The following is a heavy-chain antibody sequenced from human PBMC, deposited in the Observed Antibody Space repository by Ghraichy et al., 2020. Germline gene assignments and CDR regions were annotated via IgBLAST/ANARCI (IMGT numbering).Heavy chain of an antibody. CDR2: FDPEDGET. Sequence: ASVKVSCKVSGYTLTELSMHWVRQAPGKGLEWMGGFDPEDGETIYAQKFQGRVTMTEDTSTDTVYMELSSLRSEDTAVYYCATVRYYDSSGILLYYFDYWGQGTLVTVSS. CDR3: ATVRYYDSSGILLYYFDY. D-gene: IGHD3-22*01. CDR1: GYTLTELS. J-gene: IGHJ4*02. V-gene: IGHV1-24*01.